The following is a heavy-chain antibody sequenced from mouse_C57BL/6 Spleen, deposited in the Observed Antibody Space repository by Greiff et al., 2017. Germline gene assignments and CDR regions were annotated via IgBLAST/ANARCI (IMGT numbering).Heavy chain of an antibody. CDR3: ARSGSSHRYFDV. Sequence: VQLKDSGPELVKPGASVKISCKASGYTFTDYYMNWVKQSHGKSLEWIGDINPNNGGTSYNQKFKGKATLTVDKSSSTAYMELRSLTSEDSAVYYCARSGSSHRYFDVWGTGTTVTVSS. J-gene: IGHJ1*03. CDR1: GYTFTDYY. CDR2: INPNNGGT. D-gene: IGHD1-1*01. V-gene: IGHV1-26*01.